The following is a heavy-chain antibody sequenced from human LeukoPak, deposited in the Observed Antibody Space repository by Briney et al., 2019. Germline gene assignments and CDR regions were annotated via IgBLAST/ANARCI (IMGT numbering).Heavy chain of an antibody. J-gene: IGHJ4*02. Sequence: GGSLRLSCAASGFTFSSYAMSWVHQAPGKGLEWVSAISGSGGSTYYADSVKGRFTISRDNSKNTLYLQMNSLRAEDTAVYYCAKIQDNYGYGNYFDYWGQGTLVTVSS. D-gene: IGHD3-16*01. V-gene: IGHV3-23*01. CDR3: AKIQDNYGYGNYFDY. CDR2: ISGSGGST. CDR1: GFTFSSYA.